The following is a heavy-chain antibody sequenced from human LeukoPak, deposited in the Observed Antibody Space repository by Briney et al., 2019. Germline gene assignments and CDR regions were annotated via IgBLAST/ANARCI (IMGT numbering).Heavy chain of an antibody. D-gene: IGHD3-10*01. CDR3: ARDKLLLFGESPYDAFDI. CDR2: ISAYNGNT. V-gene: IGHV1-18*01. CDR1: GYTFTSYG. Sequence: ASVKVSCKASGYTFTSYGIRWVRQAPGQGLEWMGWISAYNGNTNYAQKLQGRVTMTTDTSTSTAYMELRSLRSDDTAVYYCARDKLLLFGESPYDAFDIWGQGTMVTVSS. J-gene: IGHJ3*02.